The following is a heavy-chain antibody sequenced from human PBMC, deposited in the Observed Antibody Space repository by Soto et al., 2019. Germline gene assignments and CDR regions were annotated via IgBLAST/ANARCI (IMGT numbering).Heavy chain of an antibody. D-gene: IGHD3-3*01. Sequence: PSETLSLTCAVYGGSFSGYYWSWIRQPPGKGLEWIGEINHSGSTNYNPSLKSRVTISVDTSKNQFSLKLSSVTAADTAVYYCARGITIVGLEMTPGGMDVWGQGTTVTVSS. J-gene: IGHJ6*02. CDR3: ARGITIVGLEMTPGGMDV. CDR1: GGSFSGYY. CDR2: INHSGST. V-gene: IGHV4-34*01.